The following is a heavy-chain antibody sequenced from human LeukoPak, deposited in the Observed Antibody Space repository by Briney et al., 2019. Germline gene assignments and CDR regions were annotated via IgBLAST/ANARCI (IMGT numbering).Heavy chain of an antibody. V-gene: IGHV4-38-2*02. CDR2: IYYSGST. J-gene: IGHJ4*02. CDR1: GYSISSGYY. D-gene: IGHD6-19*01. CDR3: ARGYASSGCDY. Sequence: PSETLSLTCTVSGYSISSGYYWGWIRQPPGKGLEWIGSIYYSGSTYYNPFLKSRVTISVDTSKNQFSLKVSSVTAADTAVYYCARGYASSGCDYWGQGTLVTVSS.